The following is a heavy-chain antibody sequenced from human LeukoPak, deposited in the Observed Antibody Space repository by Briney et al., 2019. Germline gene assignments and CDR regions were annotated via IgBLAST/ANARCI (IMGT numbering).Heavy chain of an antibody. CDR1: VGTFSSYA. Sequence: ASVKVSFKASVGTFSSYAISWVRQAPGQGLEWMGGNIPIFGTANYAQKFQGRVTITTDESTSTAYMELSSLRSEDTAVYYCARDLRVGNYYYYYMDVWGKGTTVTVSS. CDR2: NIPIFGTA. J-gene: IGHJ6*03. D-gene: IGHD1-26*01. V-gene: IGHV1-69*05. CDR3: ARDLRVGNYYYYYMDV.